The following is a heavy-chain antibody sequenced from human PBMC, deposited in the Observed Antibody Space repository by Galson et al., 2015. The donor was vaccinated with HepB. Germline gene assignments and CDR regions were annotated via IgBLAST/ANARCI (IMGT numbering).Heavy chain of an antibody. D-gene: IGHD2-2*01. CDR1: GFTFSSYS. CDR3: ARSVPLPRSTSLLSVLGAFDI. J-gene: IGHJ3*02. Sequence: SLRLSCAASGFTFSSYSMNWVRQAPGKGLEWVSSISSSSSYIYYADSVKGRFTISRDNAKNSLYLQMNSLRAEDTAVYYCARSVPLPRSTSLLSVLGAFDIWGQGTMVTVSS. CDR2: ISSSSSYI. V-gene: IGHV3-21*01.